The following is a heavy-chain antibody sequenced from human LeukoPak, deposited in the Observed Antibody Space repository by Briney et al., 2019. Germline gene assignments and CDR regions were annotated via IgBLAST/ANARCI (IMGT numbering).Heavy chain of an antibody. J-gene: IGHJ4*02. D-gene: IGHD6-19*01. Sequence: SETLSLTCTVSGGSISSYYWSWIRQPSGKGLEWIGYIYYSGSTNYNPSLKSRVTISVDTSKNQFSLKLSSVTAADTAVYYCARDVGGSRQWLGEHYFDYWGQGTLVTVSS. CDR1: GGSISSYY. V-gene: IGHV4-59*01. CDR2: IYYSGST. CDR3: ARDVGGSRQWLGEHYFDY.